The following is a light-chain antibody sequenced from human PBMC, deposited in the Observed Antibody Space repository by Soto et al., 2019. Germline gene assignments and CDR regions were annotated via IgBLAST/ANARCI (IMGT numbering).Light chain of an antibody. CDR2: DAS. J-gene: IGKJ4*01. CDR3: QPRSTWPPLP. V-gene: IGKV3-11*01. CDR1: QSVDNF. Sequence: TQSPAAVSLSPGERVTLSCRASQSVDNFLAWSQQKLGQPPRLLLYDASNRAAGIPARFSGSGSGTDFTLTISSLEPGDFAVYYCQPRSTWPPLPFGGGTMVDI.